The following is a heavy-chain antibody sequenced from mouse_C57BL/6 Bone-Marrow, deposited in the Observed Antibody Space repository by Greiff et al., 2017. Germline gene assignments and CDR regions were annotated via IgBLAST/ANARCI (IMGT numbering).Heavy chain of an antibody. V-gene: IGHV1-69*01. CDR2: IDPSDSYT. Sequence: QVQLKQPGAELVMPGASVKLSCKASGYTFTSYWMHWVKQRPGQGLEWIGEIDPSDSYTNYNQKFKGKSTLTVDKSSRTAYMQLSSLTSEDSAVYYCARSGDYDENYYAMDYWGQGTSVTVSS. D-gene: IGHD2-4*01. CDR3: ARSGDYDENYYAMDY. J-gene: IGHJ4*01. CDR1: GYTFTSYW.